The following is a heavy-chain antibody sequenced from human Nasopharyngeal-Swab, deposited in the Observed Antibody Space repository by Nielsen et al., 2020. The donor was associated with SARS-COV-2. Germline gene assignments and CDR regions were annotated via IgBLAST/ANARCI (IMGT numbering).Heavy chain of an antibody. J-gene: IGHJ3*02. CDR2: IYYSGST. V-gene: IGHV4-30-4*01. CDR3: AREGAGATGAFDI. Sequence: LRLSCTLSGGSISSGDYYWSWIRQPPGKGLEWIGYIYYSGSTYYNPSLKSRVTISVDTSKNQFSLKLSSVTAADTAVYYCAREGAGATGAFDIWGQGTMVTVSS. CDR1: GGSISSGDYY. D-gene: IGHD1-26*01.